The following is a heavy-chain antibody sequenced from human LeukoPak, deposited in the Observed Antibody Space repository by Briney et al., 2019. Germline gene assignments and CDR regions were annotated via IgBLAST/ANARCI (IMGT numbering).Heavy chain of an antibody. CDR2: IHYSGST. J-gene: IGHJ4*02. Sequence: PSETVSLTCTVSGGSISSSNYYWDWVRQPPGKGLEWIATIHYSGSTYYNPSLKSRVTISVDTSKNQFSLKLFSVTAADTAVYFCARSRETTVTGRPFDFWGQGTLVTVFS. CDR1: GGSISSSNYY. CDR3: ARSRETTVTGRPFDF. V-gene: IGHV4-39*01. D-gene: IGHD4-17*01.